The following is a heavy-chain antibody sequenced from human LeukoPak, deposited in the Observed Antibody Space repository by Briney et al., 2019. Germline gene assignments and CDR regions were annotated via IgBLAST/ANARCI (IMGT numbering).Heavy chain of an antibody. Sequence: GESLKISCEGSGYTFNTYWIAWVRQMPGKGLEWMGIIYPDDSDTRYSPSFQGQVTISADKSVSRAFLQWNSLKASDTAIYYCARLRYYDSSGSLDYWGQGTLVTVSS. CDR1: GYTFNTYW. V-gene: IGHV5-51*01. CDR2: IYPDDSDT. D-gene: IGHD3-22*01. J-gene: IGHJ4*02. CDR3: ARLRYYDSSGSLDY.